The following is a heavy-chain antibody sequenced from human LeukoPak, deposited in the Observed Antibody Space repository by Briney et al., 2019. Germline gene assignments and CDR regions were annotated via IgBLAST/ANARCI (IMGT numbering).Heavy chain of an antibody. J-gene: IGHJ4*02. CDR2: IIPIFGTA. V-gene: IGHV1-69*05. D-gene: IGHD3-9*01. CDR3: ARVALRYFGFDY. Sequence: GASVKVSCKASGYTFSSYAISWVRQAPGQGLEWMGGIIPIFGTANYAQKFQGRVTITTDESTSTAYMELSSLRSEDTAVYYCARVALRYFGFDYWGQGTLVTLSS. CDR1: GYTFSSYA.